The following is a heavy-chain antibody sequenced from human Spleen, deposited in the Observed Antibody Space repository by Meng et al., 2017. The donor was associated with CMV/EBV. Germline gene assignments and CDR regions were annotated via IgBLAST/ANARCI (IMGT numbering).Heavy chain of an antibody. Sequence: SLKISCAASGFIFDDYAMHWVRHVPGKGLEWVSGISWNSNKIGYAASVKGRFTISRDNAKNSLFLQMNSLRAEDTAVYYCAKDFSPLAITIFGVVDYWGQGTLVTVSS. CDR2: ISWNSNKI. J-gene: IGHJ4*02. CDR3: AKDFSPLAITIFGVVDY. V-gene: IGHV3-9*01. CDR1: GFIFDDYA. D-gene: IGHD3-3*01.